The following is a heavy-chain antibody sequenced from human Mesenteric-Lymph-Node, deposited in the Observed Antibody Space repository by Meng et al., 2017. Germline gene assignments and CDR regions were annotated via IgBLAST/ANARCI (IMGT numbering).Heavy chain of an antibody. Sequence: VQLQESGTGLVKPSGTLSLTCAVSGDSISSINWWSWVRQPPGKGLAWIGEIYHSGSTNYNPSLKSRVTISVDKSKNQFSLKLSSVTAADTAVYYCARATVTGSGGFDYWGLGTPVTVSS. D-gene: IGHD3-10*01. V-gene: IGHV4-4*02. CDR2: IYHSGST. CDR1: GDSISSINW. CDR3: ARATVTGSGGFDY. J-gene: IGHJ4*02.